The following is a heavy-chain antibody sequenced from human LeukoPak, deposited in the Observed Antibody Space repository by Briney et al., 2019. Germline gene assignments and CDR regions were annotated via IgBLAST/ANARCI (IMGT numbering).Heavy chain of an antibody. V-gene: IGHV3-23*01. Sequence: GGSLRLSCAASGFTFTNCAMSWVRQAPGKGLEWVSVISASGGSTYYADSVQGRFSISRDNSKNTVSLQMNSLRVEDTAVYYCAKDALSAVTTFDYWGQGTLVTVSS. CDR2: ISASGGST. J-gene: IGHJ4*02. D-gene: IGHD4-17*01. CDR3: AKDALSAVTTFDY. CDR1: GFTFTNCA.